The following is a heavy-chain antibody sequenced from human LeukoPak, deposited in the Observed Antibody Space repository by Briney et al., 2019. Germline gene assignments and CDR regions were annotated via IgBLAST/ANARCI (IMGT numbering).Heavy chain of an antibody. J-gene: IGHJ3*02. D-gene: IGHD3-9*01. V-gene: IGHV4-4*02. CDR1: GGSISSSNW. Sequence: SGTLSLTCAVSGGSISSSNWWSWARQPPGKGLEWIGEIYHSGSTNYNPSLKSRVTISVDKSKNQFSLKLSSVTAADTAVYYCAGDLYDILTGYYLLRGAFDIWGQGTMVTVSS. CDR3: AGDLYDILTGYYLLRGAFDI. CDR2: IYHSGST.